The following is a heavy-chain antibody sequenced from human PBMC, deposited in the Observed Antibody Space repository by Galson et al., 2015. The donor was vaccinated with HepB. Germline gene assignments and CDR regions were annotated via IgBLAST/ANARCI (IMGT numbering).Heavy chain of an antibody. Sequence: SVKVSCKASGYTFTSYAMHWVRQAPGQRLEWMGWINAGNGNTKYSQKFQGRVTITRDTSASTAYMELSSLRSEDTAVYYCAVDSSFGSYLRNDAFDIWGQGTMVTVSS. J-gene: IGHJ3*02. CDR3: AVDSSFGSYLRNDAFDI. CDR1: GYTFTSYA. V-gene: IGHV1-3*01. CDR2: INAGNGNT. D-gene: IGHD1-26*01.